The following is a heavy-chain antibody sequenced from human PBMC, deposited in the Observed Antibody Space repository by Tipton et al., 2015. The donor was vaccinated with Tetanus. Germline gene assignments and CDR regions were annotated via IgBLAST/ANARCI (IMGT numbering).Heavy chain of an antibody. D-gene: IGHD6-19*01. CDR3: ARSGWAGSSYYCGRDV. Sequence: QVQLVQSGAEVKKPGASVKVSCKTAGYSFTGYYIHWVRQAPGQGLEWMGWINPNRGGTNYAQKLQGRVTMTRDTSISTVYMELSRRKSDAAGGYFGARSGWAGSSYYCGRDVWGRGTTVTVSS. CDR2: INPNRGGT. J-gene: IGHJ6*02. CDR1: GYSFTGYY. V-gene: IGHV1-2*02.